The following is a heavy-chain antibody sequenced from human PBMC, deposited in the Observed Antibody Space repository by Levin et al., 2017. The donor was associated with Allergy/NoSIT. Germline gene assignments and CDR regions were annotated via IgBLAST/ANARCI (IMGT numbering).Heavy chain of an antibody. CDR3: AMSSGSAGSAKIIDY. CDR1: GFTFSSYT. V-gene: IGHV3-21*01. CDR2: ISSSSSSI. D-gene: IGHD3-10*01. Sequence: PGGSLRLSCAGSGFTFSSYTMNWVRQAPGKGLEWVSSISSSSSSIYYADSLKGRFTVSRDNANNSLYLQVNSLRAEDTAVYYCAMSSGSAGSAKIIDYWGQGTLVTVSS. J-gene: IGHJ4*02.